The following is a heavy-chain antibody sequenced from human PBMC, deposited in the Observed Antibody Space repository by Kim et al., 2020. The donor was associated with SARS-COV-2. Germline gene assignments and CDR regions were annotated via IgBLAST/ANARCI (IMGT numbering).Heavy chain of an antibody. CDR2: IYTGGST. Sequence: GGSLRLSCAASGFTVSRNHMSWVRQAPGKGLEWVSIIYTGGSTFYADSVKGRFTISRDNSKNTLYLQMSSLRAEDTAVYYCGRDPLGGSAYWGQGTLVTV. V-gene: IGHV3-66*01. J-gene: IGHJ4*02. CDR1: GFTVSRNH. CDR3: GRDPLGGSAY. D-gene: IGHD2-15*01.